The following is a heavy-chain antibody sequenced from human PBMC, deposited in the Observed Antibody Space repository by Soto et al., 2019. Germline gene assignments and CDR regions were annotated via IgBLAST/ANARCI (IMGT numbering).Heavy chain of an antibody. V-gene: IGHV3-21*01. D-gene: IGHD3-22*01. Sequence: GGSLRLSCAASGFTFSSYSMNWVRQAPGKGLEWVSSISSSSSYIYYADSVKGRFTISRDKAKNSLYLQMNSLRAEDTAVYYCARADYYDSSQYDYWGQGTLVTVSS. CDR3: ARADYYDSSQYDY. CDR2: ISSSSSYI. CDR1: GFTFSSYS. J-gene: IGHJ4*02.